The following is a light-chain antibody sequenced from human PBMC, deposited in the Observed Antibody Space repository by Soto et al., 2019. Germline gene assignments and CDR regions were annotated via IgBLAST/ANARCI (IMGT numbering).Light chain of an antibody. Sequence: DIQMTQSPSTLSASVGDRVTITCRASQSISSWLAWYQQKPGKAPKLLIYKASTLKSGVPSRFSGSGSGTELTLTISSLQPDDFATYYCQHYNSYSEACGQGTKVDIK. CDR3: QHYNSYSEA. V-gene: IGKV1-5*03. CDR1: QSISSW. J-gene: IGKJ1*01. CDR2: KAS.